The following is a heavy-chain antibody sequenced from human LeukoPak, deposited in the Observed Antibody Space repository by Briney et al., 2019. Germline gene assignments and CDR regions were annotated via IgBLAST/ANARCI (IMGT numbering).Heavy chain of an antibody. CDR2: ISYDGSNK. V-gene: IGHV3-30*18. D-gene: IGHD3-22*01. J-gene: IGHJ4*02. CDR3: AKPPYDSSGYYQSTFDY. Sequence: GGSLRLSCAASGFTFSSYGMPWVRQAPGKGLEWVAVISYDGSNKYYADSVKGRFSISRDNSENTLYLQMNSLRAEDTAVYYCAKPPYDSSGYYQSTFDYWGQGTLVTVSS. CDR1: GFTFSSYG.